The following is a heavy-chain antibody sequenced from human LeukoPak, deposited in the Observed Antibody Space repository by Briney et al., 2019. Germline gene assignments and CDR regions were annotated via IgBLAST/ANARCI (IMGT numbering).Heavy chain of an antibody. D-gene: IGHD2-15*01. J-gene: IGHJ3*02. V-gene: IGHV4-31*11. CDR3: ARDSVVTNDAFDI. CDR2: IQHSGLT. Sequence: PSQTLSLTCAVSGGSVSSDDYYWRWIRQRPGTGLEWIGYIQHSGLTYFNPSLKSRISLSIDTSKNQVSLKLSSLTAADTAVYYCARDSVVTNDAFDIWGLGTMVTVSS. CDR1: GGSVSSDDYY.